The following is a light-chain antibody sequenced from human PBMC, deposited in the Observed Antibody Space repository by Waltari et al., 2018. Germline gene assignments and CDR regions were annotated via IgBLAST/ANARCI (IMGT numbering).Light chain of an antibody. V-gene: IGKV4-1*01. J-gene: IGKJ2*01. CDR1: QSLFYSPKNKNY. CDR3: HQYYTTPRT. CDR2: WAS. Sequence: EIVLTQSPGTLSLSPGETATITCKSSQSLFYSPKNKNYLAWYQQKRGQPPRLLISWASTRESGVPDRFSGSGSGTYFTLTISSLQAEDVAVYYCHQYYTTPRTFGQGTKLEIK.